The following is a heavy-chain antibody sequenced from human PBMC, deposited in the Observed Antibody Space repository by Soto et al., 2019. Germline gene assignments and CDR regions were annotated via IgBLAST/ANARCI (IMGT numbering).Heavy chain of an antibody. CDR1: GFTFLNYD. J-gene: IGHJ2*01. D-gene: IGHD3-10*01. CDR2: ISGSGGT. V-gene: IGHV3-23*01. CDR3: AKERQGSGPDFDR. Sequence: EVQLLESGGDLVQPGGSLRLSCVASGFTFLNYDMHWVRQAPGKGLEWVAGISGSGGTFDANSVRGRFTISKDDSKNTLYLQMNSRRVEDTALYYCAKERQGSGPDFDRWGRGTLVTVSS.